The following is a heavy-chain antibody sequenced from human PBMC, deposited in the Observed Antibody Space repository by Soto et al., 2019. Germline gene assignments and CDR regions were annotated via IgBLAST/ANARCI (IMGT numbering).Heavy chain of an antibody. D-gene: IGHD5-18*01. CDR1: GGSISGYS. CDR2: VYYTGNT. V-gene: IGHV4-59*01. Sequence: PSETLSLTCAVSGGSISGYSCTWIRQPPGKGLEWIGYVYYTGNTNYNASLKSRVTISMEASKTQFSLRLTSVTAADTAVYYCARGYSYGKYDSWGQGTLVTVSS. CDR3: ARGYSYGKYDS. J-gene: IGHJ4*02.